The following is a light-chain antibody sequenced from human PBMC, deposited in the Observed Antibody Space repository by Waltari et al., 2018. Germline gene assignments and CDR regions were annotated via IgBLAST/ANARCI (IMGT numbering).Light chain of an antibody. CDR3: QSYDSSLSAV. Sequence: QSVLTQPPSVSGAPGHSVTISCTGSRSNIGAGYDVHWYQQLPGAAPKLLSYAFVNRPSGVPDRFYGSKSGTSASLAINGLQAEDEAIYYCQSYDSSLSAVFGGGTKVTVL. V-gene: IGLV1-40*01. J-gene: IGLJ3*02. CDR1: RSNIGAGYD. CDR2: AFV.